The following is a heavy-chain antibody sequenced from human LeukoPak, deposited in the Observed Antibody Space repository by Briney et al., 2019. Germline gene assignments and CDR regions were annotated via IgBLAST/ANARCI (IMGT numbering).Heavy chain of an antibody. D-gene: IGHD6-6*01. V-gene: IGHV3-30-3*01. CDR3: ARGPNSNWSGLDF. CDR1: GFTFSSYA. J-gene: IGHJ4*02. Sequence: PGGSLRLSCAASGFTFSSYAMHWVRQAPGKGLEWVAVISYDGSNKCYADSVKGRFTISRDNSKNTLYLQMNSLRAEDTAVYYCARGPNSNWSGLDFWGQGTLLTVSS. CDR2: ISYDGSNK.